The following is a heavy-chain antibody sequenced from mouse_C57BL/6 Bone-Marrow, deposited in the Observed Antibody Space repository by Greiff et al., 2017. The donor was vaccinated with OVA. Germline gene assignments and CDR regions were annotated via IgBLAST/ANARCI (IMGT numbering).Heavy chain of an antibody. Sequence: QVQLQQPGAELVKPGASVKLSCKASGYTFTSYWMHWVKQRPGQGLEWIGMIHPNSGSTNYNEKFKSKATLTVDKSSSTAYMQLSSLTSEDSAVYYCARRGYYYGSSYDYWGQGTTLTVSS. D-gene: IGHD1-1*01. CDR3: ARRGYYYGSSYDY. J-gene: IGHJ2*01. CDR2: IHPNSGST. V-gene: IGHV1-64*01. CDR1: GYTFTSYW.